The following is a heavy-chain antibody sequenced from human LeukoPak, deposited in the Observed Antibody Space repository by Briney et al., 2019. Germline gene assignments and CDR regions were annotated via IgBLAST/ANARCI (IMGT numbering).Heavy chain of an antibody. J-gene: IGHJ4*02. D-gene: IGHD5-18*01. Sequence: PSETLSLTCAVYGGSFSGYYWSWIRQPPGKGLEWIGEINHSGSTNYNPSLKSRVTISVDTSKNQFSLKLSSVTAADTAVYYCASSLRGYSYGFVSYWGQGTLVTVSS. CDR1: GGSFSGYY. CDR3: ASSLRGYSYGFVSY. CDR2: INHSGST. V-gene: IGHV4-34*01.